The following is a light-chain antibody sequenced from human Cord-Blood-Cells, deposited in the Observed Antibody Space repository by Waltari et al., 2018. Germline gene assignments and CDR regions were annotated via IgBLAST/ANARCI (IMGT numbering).Light chain of an antibody. J-gene: IGKJ1*01. V-gene: IGKV1-39*01. CDR2: AAS. CDR3: QQSYSTWT. Sequence: DIQMTQSPSSLSASVGDRVTITCRASQSISSYLNWYQQKPGKAPKLLIYAASSLQSGVQSRFSGSGSWTDFPLTISSLQPEDFATYYCQQSYSTWTFGQGTKVEIK. CDR1: QSISSY.